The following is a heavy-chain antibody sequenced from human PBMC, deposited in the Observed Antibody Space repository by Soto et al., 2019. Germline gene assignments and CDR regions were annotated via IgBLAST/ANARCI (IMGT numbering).Heavy chain of an antibody. D-gene: IGHD2-15*01. CDR3: ARQERYCSGGSCPYYYYGMDV. CDR2: IYPGDSDT. CDR1: GYSFTSYW. J-gene: IGHJ6*02. Sequence: GESLKISCKGSGYSFTSYWIGWVRQMPGKGLEWMGIIYPGDSDTRYSPSFQGQVTISADKSISTAYLQWSSLKASDTAMYYCARQERYCSGGSCPYYYYGMDVWGQGTTVTVSS. V-gene: IGHV5-51*01.